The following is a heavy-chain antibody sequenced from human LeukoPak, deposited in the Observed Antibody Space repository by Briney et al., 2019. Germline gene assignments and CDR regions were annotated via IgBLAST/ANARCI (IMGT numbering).Heavy chain of an antibody. V-gene: IGHV3-53*01. J-gene: IGHJ4*02. CDR1: GFTVSSYY. D-gene: IGHD3-10*01. CDR3: AKDYSRSDDSGTEKDLPFDY. CDR2: IYSGGNT. Sequence: PGGSLRLSCAASGFTVSSYYMSWVRQAPGKGLEWVSVIYSGGNTNYPDSVKGRFTISRDNSKNTLYLQMNSLRAEDTAVYYCAKDYSRSDDSGTEKDLPFDYWGQGTLVTVSS.